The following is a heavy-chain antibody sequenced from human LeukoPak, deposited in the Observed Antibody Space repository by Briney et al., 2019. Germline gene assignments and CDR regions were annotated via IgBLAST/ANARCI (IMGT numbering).Heavy chain of an antibody. D-gene: IGHD6-19*01. Sequence: VGSLRLSCAASGFTFSSFGMHWVRQAPGKGLDWVAFIHYDGSNKYYADSVKGRFTISRDNSKNTLYLQMNSLRAEDTAVYYCAKDRKVLADTFGYWGQGTLVTVSS. CDR1: GFTFSSFG. J-gene: IGHJ4*02. CDR3: AKDRKVLADTFGY. V-gene: IGHV3-30*02. CDR2: IHYDGSNK.